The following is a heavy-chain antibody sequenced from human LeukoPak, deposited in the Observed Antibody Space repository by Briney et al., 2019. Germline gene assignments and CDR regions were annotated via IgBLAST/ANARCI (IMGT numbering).Heavy chain of an antibody. D-gene: IGHD6-19*01. CDR2: IYSGGST. Sequence: GGSLRLSCAASGFTFSSNYISWVRQAPGKGLEWVSVIYSGGSTHYADSVKGRFTISRDNSKNTLHLQMNSLRVEDTAVYYCTKGATRGSSGPDYWGQGTLVTVSS. CDR1: GFTFSSNY. CDR3: TKGATRGSSGPDY. V-gene: IGHV3-66*01. J-gene: IGHJ4*02.